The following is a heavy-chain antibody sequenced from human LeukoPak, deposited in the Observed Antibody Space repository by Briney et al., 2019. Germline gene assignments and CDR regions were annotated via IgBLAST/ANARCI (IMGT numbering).Heavy chain of an antibody. CDR3: ARGMGGPDY. Sequence: SETLSLTCTVSGGSISSYYWSWLRQPPGKGLEWIGYISYSGSTNYNPSLKSRVTMSVDTSKNQFSLWLSSVTAADTAVYYCARGMGGPDYWGQGTLVTVSS. CDR1: GGSISSYY. V-gene: IGHV4-59*01. D-gene: IGHD2-15*01. J-gene: IGHJ4*02. CDR2: ISYSGST.